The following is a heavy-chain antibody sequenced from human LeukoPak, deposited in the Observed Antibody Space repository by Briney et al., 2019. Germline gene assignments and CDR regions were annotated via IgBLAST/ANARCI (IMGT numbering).Heavy chain of an antibody. D-gene: IGHD1-26*01. CDR1: GGSISGYY. CDR3: ARGGIRWELLPNFDY. CDR2: LYYMRGA. Sequence: SETLSLTCTVSGGSISGYYWSWSRQPPGKGVEWIGNLYYMRGAWYKSSLKSRVTTSVDTSRNEFSLKLSSVTAADTAVYYCARGGIRWELLPNFDYWGQGTLVTVSS. V-gene: IGHV4-59*01. J-gene: IGHJ4*02.